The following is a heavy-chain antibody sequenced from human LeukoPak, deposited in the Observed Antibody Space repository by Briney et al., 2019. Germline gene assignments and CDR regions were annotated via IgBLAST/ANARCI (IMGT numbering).Heavy chain of an antibody. J-gene: IGHJ4*02. Sequence: PGGSLRLSCAASGFTFSSYGMHWVRQAPGKGLEWVAVISYDGSNKYYADSVKGRFTISRDNSKNTLYLQMNSLRAEDTAVYYCAPSHYYDSSGYWRGGEWGQGTLVTVSS. CDR1: GFTFSSYG. CDR2: ISYDGSNK. CDR3: APSHYYDSSGYWRGGE. D-gene: IGHD3-22*01. V-gene: IGHV3-30*03.